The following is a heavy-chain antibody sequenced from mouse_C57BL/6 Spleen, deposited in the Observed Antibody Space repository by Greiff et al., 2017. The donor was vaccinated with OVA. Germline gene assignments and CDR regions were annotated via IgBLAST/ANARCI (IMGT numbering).Heavy chain of an antibody. V-gene: IGHV1-53*01. CDR1: GYTFTSYW. Sequence: QVQLKESGPELVKPGASVKLSCKASGYTFTSYWMHWVKQRPGQGLEWIGNINPSNGGTNYNEKFKSKATLTVDKSSSTAYMQLSSLTSEDSAVYYCARAYYGSSYVLYFDYWGQGTTLTVSS. D-gene: IGHD1-1*01. CDR3: ARAYYGSSYVLYFDY. CDR2: INPSNGGT. J-gene: IGHJ2*01.